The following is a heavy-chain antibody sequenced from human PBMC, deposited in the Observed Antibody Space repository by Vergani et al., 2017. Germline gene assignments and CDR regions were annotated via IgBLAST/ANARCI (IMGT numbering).Heavy chain of an antibody. Sequence: QVQLVQSGAEVKKPGASVKVSCKASGYTFTGYGISWVRQAPGQGLEWMGWISAYNGNTNYAQKLQGRVTMTTDTSTSTAYMELRSLRSDDTAVYYCARVLGNNWNVPLHWFDPWGQGTLVTVSS. D-gene: IGHD1-20*01. CDR2: ISAYNGNT. CDR3: ARVLGNNWNVPLHWFDP. V-gene: IGHV1-18*01. CDR1: GYTFTGYG. J-gene: IGHJ5*02.